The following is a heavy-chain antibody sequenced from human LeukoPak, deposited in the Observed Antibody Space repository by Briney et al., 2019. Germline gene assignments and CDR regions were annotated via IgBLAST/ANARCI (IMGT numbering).Heavy chain of an antibody. Sequence: SETLSLTCTVSGGSIICYFWNWIRQPPGERLEWIGYISYSGNTNYNPSLQSRVTISVDTSKNQFSLKLSSVTAADTAVYYCVRASSDYNDYVVNDYWGQGTLVTVSS. CDR2: ISYSGNT. CDR1: GGSIICYF. V-gene: IGHV4-59*01. J-gene: IGHJ4*02. CDR3: VRASSDYNDYVVNDY. D-gene: IGHD4-11*01.